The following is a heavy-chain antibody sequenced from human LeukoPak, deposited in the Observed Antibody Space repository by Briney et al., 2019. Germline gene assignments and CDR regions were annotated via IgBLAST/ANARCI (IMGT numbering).Heavy chain of an antibody. J-gene: IGHJ4*02. CDR3: ARYVWGSYPTFEDY. CDR1: GGSISSYY. D-gene: IGHD3-16*02. Sequence: SETLSLTCTVSGGSISSYYWSWIRQPPGEGLVWIGYISYSGNTNYNPSFKSRVTISVDTSNNQFSLKLSSVTAADTAVYYCARYVWGSYPTFEDYWGQGTLVTVPS. V-gene: IGHV4-59*01. CDR2: ISYSGNT.